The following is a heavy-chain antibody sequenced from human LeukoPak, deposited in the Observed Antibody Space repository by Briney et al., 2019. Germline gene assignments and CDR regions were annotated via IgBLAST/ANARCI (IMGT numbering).Heavy chain of an antibody. D-gene: IGHD3-22*01. CDR3: ARAPGSGYYAPGL. CDR2: INHSGST. CDR1: GGSFSGYY. V-gene: IGHV4-34*01. Sequence: KPSETLSLTCAVYGGSFSGYYWSWIRQPPGKGLEWIGEINHSGSTNYNPSLKSRVTISVDTSKNQFSLKLSSVTAADTAVYYCARAPGSGYYAPGLWGRGTLVTVSS. J-gene: IGHJ2*01.